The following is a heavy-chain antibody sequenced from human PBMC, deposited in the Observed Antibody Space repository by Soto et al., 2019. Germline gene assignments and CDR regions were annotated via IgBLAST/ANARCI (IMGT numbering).Heavy chain of an antibody. D-gene: IGHD2-21*01. CDR3: ERARRDCYKLPVFDY. V-gene: IGHV1-69*01. Sequence: QVQLVQSGAEVKKPGSSVKVSCQASGGTFSSYAISWVRQAPGQGLEWLGGIIPIFGTANYAQKFQGRVTITADQSTSTAYMERSSLRPEDTAVYHYERARRDCYKLPVFDYWGQGALDVVSS. CDR1: GGTFSSYA. CDR2: IIPIFGTA. J-gene: IGHJ4*02.